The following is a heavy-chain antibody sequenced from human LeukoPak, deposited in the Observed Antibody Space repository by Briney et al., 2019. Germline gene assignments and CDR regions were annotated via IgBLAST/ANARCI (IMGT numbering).Heavy chain of an antibody. Sequence: GSSVKVSCKASGGTFSSYAIIWVRQAPGQGLEWMGRIIPILGIANYAQKFQGRVTITADKSTSTAYMELSSLRSEDTAVYYCARDLGYDSSGYLVWGQGTLVTVSS. CDR1: GGTFSSYA. CDR3: ARDLGYDSSGYLV. V-gene: IGHV1-69*04. D-gene: IGHD3-22*01. J-gene: IGHJ4*02. CDR2: IIPILGIA.